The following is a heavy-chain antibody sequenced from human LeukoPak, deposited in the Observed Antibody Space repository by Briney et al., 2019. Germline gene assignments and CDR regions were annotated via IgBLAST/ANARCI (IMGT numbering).Heavy chain of an antibody. CDR3: ARGSVAAAYYFDY. J-gene: IGHJ4*02. CDR1: GGSISSSNW. V-gene: IGHV4-4*02. Sequence: SETLSLTCAVSGGSISSSNWWSWVRQPPGKGLEWIGEIYHSGSTNYNPSLKSRVTISVDKSKNQFSLKLSSVTAADTAVYYCARGSVAAAYYFDYWGQGTLVTVSS. D-gene: IGHD2-15*01. CDR2: IYHSGST.